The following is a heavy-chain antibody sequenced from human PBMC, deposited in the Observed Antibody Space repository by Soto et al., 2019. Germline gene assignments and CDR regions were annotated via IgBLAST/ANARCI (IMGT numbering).Heavy chain of an antibody. J-gene: IGHJ5*01. CDR2: IYYSGST. CDR3: ARAKAPLYSSSWYWFDP. V-gene: IGHV4-59*08. CDR1: GGSISSDY. Sequence: SETLSLTCTVSGGSISSDYWSWIRQPPGKGLEWIGYIYYSGSTNYNPSLKSRVTISVDTSKNQFSLKLSSVTAADTAVYYCARAKAPLYSSSWYWFDPRGQGTLVPVSS. D-gene: IGHD6-13*01.